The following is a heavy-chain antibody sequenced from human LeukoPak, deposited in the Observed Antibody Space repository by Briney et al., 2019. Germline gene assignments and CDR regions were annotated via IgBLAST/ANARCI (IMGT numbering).Heavy chain of an antibody. CDR2: IYPGDSDT. D-gene: IGHD2-2*01. V-gene: IGHV5-51*01. CDR1: GYSFTNYW. CDR3: ARQVHSSSHAFDI. J-gene: IGHJ3*02. Sequence: GESLKISCKGSGYSFTNYWIGWVRQMPGKGLGWVAIIYPGDSDTRYSPSFQGQVTISADKSISTAYLQWSSLKASDTAIYYCARQVHSSSHAFDIWGQGTMVTVSS.